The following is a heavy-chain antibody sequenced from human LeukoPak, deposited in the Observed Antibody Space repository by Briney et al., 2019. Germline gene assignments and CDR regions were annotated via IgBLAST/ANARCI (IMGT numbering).Heavy chain of an antibody. D-gene: IGHD3-10*01. CDR3: ARDRHSGNYYYYGMDV. Sequence: SVTVSCKASGGTFINYAISWVRQAPGQGLEWMGGIIPMFGPTNYAQRFQGRVTITADESTSTVYMELSSLTSEDMAVYYCARDRHSGNYYYYGMDVWGQGTTVTVSS. CDR1: GGTFINYA. CDR2: IIPMFGPT. V-gene: IGHV1-69*13. J-gene: IGHJ6*02.